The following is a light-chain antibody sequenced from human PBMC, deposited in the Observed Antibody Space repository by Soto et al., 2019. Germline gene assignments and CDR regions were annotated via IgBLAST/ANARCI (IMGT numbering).Light chain of an antibody. CDR1: QSVGTY. J-gene: IGKJ4*01. Sequence: EIVLTQSPATLSLSPGERATLSCRASQSVGTYLAWYQQKPGQDPRVLIYDASNRATGIPARFSGSGSGTDFTLTISGLEPEDFAVYYCQQRTNWPPLTFGGGTKVEIK. CDR3: QQRTNWPPLT. V-gene: IGKV3-11*01. CDR2: DAS.